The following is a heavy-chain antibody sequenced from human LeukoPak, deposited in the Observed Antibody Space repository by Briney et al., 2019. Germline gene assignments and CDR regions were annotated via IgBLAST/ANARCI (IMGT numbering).Heavy chain of an antibody. D-gene: IGHD3-22*01. V-gene: IGHV1-46*01. CDR1: GYTFTSYG. CDR3: TRVLLRSKKYFDL. J-gene: IGHJ4*02. CDR2: INPSGGGT. Sequence: ASVKVSCKASGYTFTSYGISWVRQAPGQGLEWMGIINPSGGGTTYAEKFQGRVTMTMDMSTSTVYMELSSLRSEDSAVYYCTRVLLRSKKYFDLWGQGTLVTVSS.